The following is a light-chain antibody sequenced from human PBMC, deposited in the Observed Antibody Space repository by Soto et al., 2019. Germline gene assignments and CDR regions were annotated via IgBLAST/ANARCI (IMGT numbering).Light chain of an antibody. CDR1: QSVSSN. CDR2: GES. J-gene: IGKJ1*01. Sequence: EIVMTQSPATLSLSPGEGATLSCRASQSVSSNLAWYQQKPGQVPRLLIYGESTRATGVPARFSGSGSGTEFTLTISSLQSEDFAVYYCQQYNNWPRTFGQGTKVEI. V-gene: IGKV3-15*01. CDR3: QQYNNWPRT.